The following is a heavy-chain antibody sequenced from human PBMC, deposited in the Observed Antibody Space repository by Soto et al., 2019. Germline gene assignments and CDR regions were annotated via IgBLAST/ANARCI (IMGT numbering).Heavy chain of an antibody. J-gene: IGHJ6*02. D-gene: IGHD4-17*01. CDR2: IYYSGST. V-gene: IGHV4-39*01. Sequence: QLQLQESGPGLVKPSETLSLTCTVSGGSISSSSYYWGWIRQPPGKGLERIGSIYYSGSTYYNPFLKSRVTIPVDTSKNQFSLKLSSVTAADTAVYYGARWGSTVTTSGNGMDVWGQGTTVTVSS. CDR1: GGSISSSSYY. CDR3: ARWGSTVTTSGNGMDV.